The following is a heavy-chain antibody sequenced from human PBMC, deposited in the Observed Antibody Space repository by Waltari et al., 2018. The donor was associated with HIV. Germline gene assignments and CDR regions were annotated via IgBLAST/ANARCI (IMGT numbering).Heavy chain of an antibody. CDR3: ARDAVVGAYSGMDV. J-gene: IGHJ6*02. CDR1: GFTVSSNY. D-gene: IGHD2-15*01. V-gene: IGHV3-53*01. CDR2: MYSVGSK. Sequence: EVQLVESGGGLIQPGGSLRLSCAASGFTVSSNYMSWVRQAPGKGLEWVSGMYSVGSKYYADSGRGRFTISRDNSRNTLYLQMNSLRAEDTAVYYCARDAVVGAYSGMDVWGQGTTVTVSS.